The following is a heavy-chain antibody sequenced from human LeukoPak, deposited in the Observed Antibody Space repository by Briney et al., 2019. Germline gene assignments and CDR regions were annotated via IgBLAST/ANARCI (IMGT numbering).Heavy chain of an antibody. CDR2: ISDSGGRT. V-gene: IGHV3-23*01. CDR1: GITLSNYG. CDR3: SVMHRYYDGSGYWVQ. J-gene: IGHJ4*02. Sequence: GGSLRLSCAVSGITLSNYGMSWVRQAPGKGLEWAAGISDSGGRTNYADSVKGRFTISRDNPRNMLYMEMNSLRAEDTAVYYCSVMHRYYDGSGYWVQWGQGTLVTVSS. D-gene: IGHD3-22*01.